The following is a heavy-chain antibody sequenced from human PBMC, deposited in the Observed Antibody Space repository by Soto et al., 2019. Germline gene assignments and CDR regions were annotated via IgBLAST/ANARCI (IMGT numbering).Heavy chain of an antibody. D-gene: IGHD3-9*01. J-gene: IGHJ4*02. CDR1: GASISTYY. Sequence: PSETLSLTCTVSGASISTYYWSWIRQPPGKGLEWIGYISYSGSTNYNPSLKSRVTISFDASKNEISLQVRSATAADAAVYYCARSVILSGGSYKGLIRLHYFDTWGPGTVVPVSS. V-gene: IGHV4-59*01. CDR2: ISYSGST. CDR3: ARSVILSGGSYKGLIRLHYFDT.